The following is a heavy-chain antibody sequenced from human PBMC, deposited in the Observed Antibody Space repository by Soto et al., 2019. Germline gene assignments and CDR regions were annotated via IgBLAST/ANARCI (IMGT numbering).Heavy chain of an antibody. V-gene: IGHV4-30-2*01. CDR2: IYHPGDS. J-gene: IGHJ5*02. D-gene: IGHD4-4*01. CDR1: GGSITSGGYS. Sequence: SETLSLTCAVSGGSITSGGYSWNWIRQPPGKGLEWIGHIYHPGDSYYNPSLKSRVTISVDRSKNQFSLNLISVTAADTAVYYCARARTVGVEFWFDPWGQGTRVTVSS. CDR3: ARARTVGVEFWFDP.